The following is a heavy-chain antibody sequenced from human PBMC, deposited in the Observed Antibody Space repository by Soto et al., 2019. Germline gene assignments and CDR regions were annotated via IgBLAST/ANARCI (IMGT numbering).Heavy chain of an antibody. CDR2: ISWNSGDI. D-gene: IGHD2-2*03. CDR3: AKDNDLDRDGPFDY. Sequence: EVQLVESGGGSVQPGRSLRLSCAASGFSFDVYGMHWVRQGPGKGLEWVSGISWNSGDIYYADPVKGRFTISRDNAKRSLYLRMNSLRTEDTALYYCAKDNDLDRDGPFDYWGQGILVTVSS. CDR1: GFSFDVYG. J-gene: IGHJ4*02. V-gene: IGHV3-9*01.